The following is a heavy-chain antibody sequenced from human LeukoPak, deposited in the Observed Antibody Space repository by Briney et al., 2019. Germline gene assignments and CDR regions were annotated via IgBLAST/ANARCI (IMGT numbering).Heavy chain of an antibody. CDR1: GGSISSYY. Sequence: SETLSLTCTVSGGSISSYYWSWIRQPPGEGLEWIGYIYYSGSTNYNPSLKSRVTISVDTSKNQFSLKLSSVTAADTAVYYCARGLPAMVPNLQYSFDYWGQGTLVTVSS. D-gene: IGHD5-18*01. J-gene: IGHJ4*02. CDR3: ARGLPAMVPNLQYSFDY. CDR2: IYYSGST. V-gene: IGHV4-59*01.